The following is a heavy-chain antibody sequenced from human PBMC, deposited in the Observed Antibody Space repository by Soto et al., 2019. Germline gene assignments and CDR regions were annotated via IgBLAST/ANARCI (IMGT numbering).Heavy chain of an antibody. J-gene: IGHJ3*01. CDR3: ARHLRYSSGSDAFDV. CDR1: GGSISSYY. V-gene: IGHV4-59*08. D-gene: IGHD6-19*01. Sequence: SETLSLTCTVSGGSISSYYWSWIRQPPGKGLEWIGYVYYSGSTNYNPSLTSRVTISVDTSNNQFSLKLSSVTAADTAVYYCARHLRYSSGSDAFDVWGQGTMVTVSS. CDR2: VYYSGST.